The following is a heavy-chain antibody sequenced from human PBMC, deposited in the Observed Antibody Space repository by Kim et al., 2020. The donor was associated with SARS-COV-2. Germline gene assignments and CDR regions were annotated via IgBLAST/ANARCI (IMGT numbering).Heavy chain of an antibody. J-gene: IGHJ4*02. CDR3: ATTVLTLTTINDY. D-gene: IGHD4-17*01. V-gene: IGHV3-53*01. Sequence: FADSVKNRFIISRDNSRNTLYLQMNNLRGEDTAVYYCATTVLTLTTINDYWGQGTLVTVSS.